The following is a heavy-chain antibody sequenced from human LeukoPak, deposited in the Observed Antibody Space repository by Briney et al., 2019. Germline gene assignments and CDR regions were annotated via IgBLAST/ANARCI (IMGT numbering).Heavy chain of an antibody. Sequence: SETLSLTCAVSGGSISSSNWWSWVRQPPGQGLEWIGEIYHSGSTNYNPSLKSRVTISVDKSKNQFSLKLSSVTAADTAVYYCARDRGGSYYGTFDYWGQGTLVTVSS. D-gene: IGHD1-26*01. CDR2: IYHSGST. J-gene: IGHJ4*02. CDR1: GGSISSSNW. CDR3: ARDRGGSYYGTFDY. V-gene: IGHV4-4*02.